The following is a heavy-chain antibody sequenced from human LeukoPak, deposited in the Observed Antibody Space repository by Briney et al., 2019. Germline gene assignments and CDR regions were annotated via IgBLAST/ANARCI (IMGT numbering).Heavy chain of an antibody. CDR1: GFTFSSYS. D-gene: IGHD3-16*02. V-gene: IGHV3-21*01. Sequence: GGSLRLSCAASGFTFSSYSMNWVRQAPGKGLELVSSISSSSSYIYYADSVKGRFTISRDNAKNSLYLQMNSLRAEDTAVYYCARAQSYDYVWGSYRRRGAFDIWGQGTMVTVSS. CDR2: ISSSSSYI. J-gene: IGHJ3*02. CDR3: ARAQSYDYVWGSYRRRGAFDI.